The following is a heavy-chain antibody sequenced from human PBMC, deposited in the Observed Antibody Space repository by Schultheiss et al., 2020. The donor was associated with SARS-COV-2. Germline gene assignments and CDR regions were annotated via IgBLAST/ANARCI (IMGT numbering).Heavy chain of an antibody. CDR1: GGTFSSYD. V-gene: IGHV1-8*02. CDR2: MNPNSGNT. Sequence: ASVKVSCKASGGTFSSYDINWVRQATGQGLEWMGWMNPNSGNTGYAQKFQGRVTMTRNTSISTAYMELSSLRSEDTAVYYCARGKGVDGSGSYFYAYGMDVWGQGTTVTVSS. CDR3: ARGKGVDGSGSYFYAYGMDV. J-gene: IGHJ6*02. D-gene: IGHD3-10*01.